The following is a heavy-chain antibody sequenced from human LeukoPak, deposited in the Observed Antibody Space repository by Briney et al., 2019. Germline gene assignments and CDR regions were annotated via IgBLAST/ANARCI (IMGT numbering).Heavy chain of an antibody. Sequence: SETLSLTCTVSGGSISSGDYYWSWIRQPPGKGLEWIGYIYYSGSTNYNPSLKSRVTISVDTSKNQFSLKLSSVTAADTAVYYCARQAQDFWSGYSPYYYYYMDVWGKGTTVTVSS. J-gene: IGHJ6*03. CDR3: ARQAQDFWSGYSPYYYYYMDV. CDR1: GGSISSGDYY. V-gene: IGHV4-30-4*01. D-gene: IGHD3-3*01. CDR2: IYYSGST.